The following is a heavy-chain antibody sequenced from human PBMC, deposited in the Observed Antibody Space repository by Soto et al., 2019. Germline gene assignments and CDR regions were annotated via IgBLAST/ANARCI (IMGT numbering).Heavy chain of an antibody. D-gene: IGHD4-17*01. Sequence: GGSLRLSCVASGFTFSSHDMHWVRQATGKGLEWVSAIGTAGDTYYPGSVKGRFTISRENAKNSLYLQMNSLRAGDTAVYYCARADYGTGFSWFDPWGQGTLVTVSS. V-gene: IGHV3-13*01. CDR1: GFTFSSHD. CDR3: ARADYGTGFSWFDP. CDR2: IGTAGDT. J-gene: IGHJ5*02.